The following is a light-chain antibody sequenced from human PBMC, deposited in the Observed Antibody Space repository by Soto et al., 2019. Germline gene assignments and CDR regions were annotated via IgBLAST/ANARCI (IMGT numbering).Light chain of an antibody. Sequence: DIQMTQSPSTLSASVGDRVIIICRASQSISDWLAWYQQKPGKAPKLLIYKTSRLETGVPSRFSGSGSGTEFTLTISSLQPDDFATYYCQQYNSFSPITFGPGTKLDVK. J-gene: IGKJ3*01. CDR3: QQYNSFSPIT. CDR1: QSISDW. V-gene: IGKV1-5*03. CDR2: KTS.